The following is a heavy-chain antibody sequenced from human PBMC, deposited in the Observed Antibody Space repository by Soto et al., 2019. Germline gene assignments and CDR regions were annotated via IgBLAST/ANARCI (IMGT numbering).Heavy chain of an antibody. D-gene: IGHD3-3*01. CDR3: ARESRITIVGVDNSFDI. J-gene: IGHJ3*02. CDR2: IWYDGSNK. Sequence: QVQLAESGGGVVQPGRSLRLSCAASGFTFSSYGMHWVRQAPGKGLERVAVIWYDGSNKYYADSVKGRFTISRDNSKNTLYLQMNSLRAEDTTVYYCARESRITIVGVDNSFDISGQGTMVTVSS. V-gene: IGHV3-33*01. CDR1: GFTFSSYG.